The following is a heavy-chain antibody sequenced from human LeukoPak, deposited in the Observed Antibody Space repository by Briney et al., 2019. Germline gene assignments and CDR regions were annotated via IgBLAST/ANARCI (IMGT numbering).Heavy chain of an antibody. D-gene: IGHD2-8*01. CDR3: STDPRLLTY. CDR1: GFSFSDSY. CDR2: ISPSSHDI. Sequence: PGGSLRLSCVVSGFSFSDSYMTWLRQTPGKGLESLAYISPSSHDICYADSVKGRFTISRDNARTSLYLQMNSLGPDDTALYYCSTDPRLLTYWGHGTLVTVSS. V-gene: IGHV3-11*01. J-gene: IGHJ4*01.